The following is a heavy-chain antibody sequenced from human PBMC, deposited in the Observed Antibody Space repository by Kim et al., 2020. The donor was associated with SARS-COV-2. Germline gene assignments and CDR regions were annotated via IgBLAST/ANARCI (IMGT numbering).Heavy chain of an antibody. J-gene: IGHJ6*02. CDR3: ARVGIAARPYYYYGMDV. CDR1: GGTFSSYA. V-gene: IGHV1-69*13. D-gene: IGHD6-6*01. Sequence: SVKVSCKVSGGTFSSYAISWVRQAPGQGLEWMGGIIPIFGTANYAQKFQGRVTITADESTSTAYMELSSLRSEDTAVYYCARVGIAARPYYYYGMDVWGQGTTVTVSS. CDR2: IIPIFGTA.